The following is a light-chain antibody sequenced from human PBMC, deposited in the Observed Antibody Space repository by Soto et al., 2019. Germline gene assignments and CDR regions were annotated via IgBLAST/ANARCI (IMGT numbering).Light chain of an antibody. CDR3: QAWDSSTGV. J-gene: IGLJ1*01. V-gene: IGLV3-1*01. Sequence: SYELTQPPSVSVSPGQIASITCSGDKLGDKYACWYQQKPGQSPVLVIYQDSKRPSGIPERFSCSNSGNTATLTISGTQAMDEADYYCQAWDSSTGVFGTGTKVTVL. CDR2: QDS. CDR1: KLGDKY.